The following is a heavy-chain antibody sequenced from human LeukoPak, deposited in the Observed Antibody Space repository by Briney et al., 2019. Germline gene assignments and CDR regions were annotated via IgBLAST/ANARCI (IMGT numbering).Heavy chain of an antibody. J-gene: IGHJ6*02. Sequence: PSESLSLTCTVSGGSISSYYWSWIRQPPGKGLEWIGYIYYSGSTNYNPSLKSRVTISVDTSKNQFSLKLSSVTAADTAVYYCARYSSSWSEYGYYYYGMDVWGQGTTVTVSS. V-gene: IGHV4-59*01. CDR2: IYYSGST. CDR1: GGSISSYY. D-gene: IGHD6-13*01. CDR3: ARYSSSWSEYGYYYYGMDV.